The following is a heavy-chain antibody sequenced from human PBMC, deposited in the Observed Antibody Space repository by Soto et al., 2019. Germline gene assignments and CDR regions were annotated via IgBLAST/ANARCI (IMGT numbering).Heavy chain of an antibody. J-gene: IGHJ6*02. CDR1: GGTFSSYA. V-gene: IGHV1-69*12. CDR2: IIPIFGTA. D-gene: IGHD3-22*01. CDR3: ARHYDSSGYYYHYYYYGMDV. Sequence: QVQLVQSGAEVKKPGSSVKVSCKASGGTFSSYAISWVRQAPGQGLEWMGGIIPIFGTANYAQKFQGRVTNTADESTSTVSMELSSLRSEDTAVYYCARHYDSSGYYYHYYYYGMDVWGQGTTVTVSS.